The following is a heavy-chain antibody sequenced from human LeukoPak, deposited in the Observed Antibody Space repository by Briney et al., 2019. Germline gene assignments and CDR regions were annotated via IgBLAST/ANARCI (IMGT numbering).Heavy chain of an antibody. D-gene: IGHD3-3*01. V-gene: IGHV4-39*01. J-gene: IGHJ4*02. CDR1: GGSISSSSYY. Sequence: SETLSLTCTVSGGSISSSSYYWGWIRQPPGKGLEWIGSIYYSGSTYYNPSLKSRVTISVDTSKNQFSLKLSSVTAADTAVYYCARSTWGFVGFAPNRYFDYWGQGTLVTVSS. CDR2: IYYSGST. CDR3: ARSTWGFVGFAPNRYFDY.